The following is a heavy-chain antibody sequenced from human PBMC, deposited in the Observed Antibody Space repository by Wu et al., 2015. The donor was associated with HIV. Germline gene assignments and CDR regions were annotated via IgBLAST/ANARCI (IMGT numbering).Heavy chain of an antibody. CDR1: GYTFTGYY. CDR3: ARDYYDSSGYITNNWFDP. V-gene: IGHV1-2*02. D-gene: IGHD3-22*01. J-gene: IGHJ5*02. CDR2: INPNSGGT. Sequence: QVQLVQSGAEVKKPGASVKVSCKASGYTFTGYYIHWVRQAPGQGLEWMGWINPNSGGTNYAQKFQGRVTMTRDTSISAAYMELTRLTSDDTAFYYCARDYYDSSGYITNNWFDPWGQGTLVTVSS.